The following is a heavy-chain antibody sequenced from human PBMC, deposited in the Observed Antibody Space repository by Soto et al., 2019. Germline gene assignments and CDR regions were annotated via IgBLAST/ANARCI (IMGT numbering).Heavy chain of an antibody. J-gene: IGHJ5*02. Sequence: SETLSLTCTVSDGSVSSGSYYWSWIRQPPGKGLEWIGYIYYSGSTNYNPSLKSRVTISVDTSKNQFSLKLSSVTAADTAVYYCARASDYDSSGYYYRFDPWGQGTLVTVSS. CDR3: ARASDYDSSGYYYRFDP. D-gene: IGHD3-22*01. CDR2: IYYSGST. CDR1: DGSVSSGSYY. V-gene: IGHV4-61*01.